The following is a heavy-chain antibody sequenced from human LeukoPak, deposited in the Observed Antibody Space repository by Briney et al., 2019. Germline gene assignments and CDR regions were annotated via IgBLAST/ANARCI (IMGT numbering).Heavy chain of an antibody. CDR3: ARSGIAAAGTPQGTYYYYYMDV. D-gene: IGHD6-13*01. CDR2: INPNSGGT. Sequence: GASVKVSCKASGYTFTGYYMHWVQQAPGQGLEWMGRINPNSGGTNYAQKFQGRVTMTRDTSISTAYMELSRLRSNDTAVYYCARSGIAAAGTPQGTYYYYYMDVWGKGTTVTVSS. V-gene: IGHV1-2*06. J-gene: IGHJ6*03. CDR1: GYTFTGYY.